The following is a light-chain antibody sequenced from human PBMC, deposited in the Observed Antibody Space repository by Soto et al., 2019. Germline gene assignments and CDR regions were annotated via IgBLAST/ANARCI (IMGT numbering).Light chain of an antibody. CDR1: QNVLYSSNNKNL. CDR3: QQYYSPPRYT. J-gene: IGKJ2*01. V-gene: IGKV4-1*01. CDR2: WAS. Sequence: DIVMTQSPEYLAVSLGERATINCKFSQNVLYSSNNKNLIAWYQQKPGQPPKLLIYWASTRESGVPDRFSGSGSRRDFTLIISSLQAEDVAVDYCQQYYSPPRYTFGQGTRLDIK.